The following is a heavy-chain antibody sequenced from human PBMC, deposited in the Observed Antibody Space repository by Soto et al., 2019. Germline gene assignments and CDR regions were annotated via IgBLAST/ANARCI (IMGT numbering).Heavy chain of an antibody. CDR3: ARSRGTSTGVYSSTRRPKDY. J-gene: IGHJ4*02. CDR2: INHSGST. D-gene: IGHD6-13*01. Sequence: PSETLSLTCAVYGGSFSGYYWSWIRQPPGKGLEWIGEINHSGSTNYNPSLKSRVTISVDTSKNQFSLKLSSVTAADTAVYYCARSRGTSTGVYSSTRRPKDYWGQGTLVTVSS. CDR1: GGSFSGYY. V-gene: IGHV4-34*01.